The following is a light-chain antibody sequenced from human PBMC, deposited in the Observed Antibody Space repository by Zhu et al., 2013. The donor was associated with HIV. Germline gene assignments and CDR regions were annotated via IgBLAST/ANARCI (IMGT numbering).Light chain of an antibody. J-gene: IGKJ4*01. CDR3: QQYATSPLT. CDR2: GAS. CDR1: QNVGRNY. V-gene: IGKV3-20*01. Sequence: EVVLTQSPDTLSLSPGERATLSCRASQNVGRNYLAWFQQKPGQAPRLLVYGASSRATGIPDRFSGSVSGTDFTLTISRLEPEDFAVYYCQQYATSPLTFGGGTKVEIK.